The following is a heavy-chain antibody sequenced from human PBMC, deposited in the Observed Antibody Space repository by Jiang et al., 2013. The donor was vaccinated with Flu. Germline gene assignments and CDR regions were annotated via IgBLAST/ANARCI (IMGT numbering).Heavy chain of an antibody. D-gene: IGHD5-24*01. J-gene: IGHJ4*02. CDR3: ARGWIDY. CDR2: IYYSGST. Sequence: GPGLVKPSETLSLTCTVSGGSISSYYWSWIRQPPGKGLEWIGYIYYSGSTNYNPSLKSRVTISVDTSKNQFSLKLSSVTAADTAVYYCARGWIDYWGQGTLVTVSS. CDR1: GGSISSYY. V-gene: IGHV4-59*01.